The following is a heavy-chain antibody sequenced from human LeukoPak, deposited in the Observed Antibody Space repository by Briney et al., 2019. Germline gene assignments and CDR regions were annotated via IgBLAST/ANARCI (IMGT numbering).Heavy chain of an antibody. CDR2: IIPILGIA. D-gene: IGHD6-19*01. CDR3: ARDGAGKRANAFDI. V-gene: IGHV1-69*04. J-gene: IGHJ3*02. CDR1: GGTFSSYA. Sequence: SVKVSCKASGGTFSSYAISWVRQAPGQGLEWMGRIIPILGIANYAQKLQGRVTMTTDTSTSTAYMELRSLRSEDTAVYYCARDGAGKRANAFDIWGQGTMVTVSS.